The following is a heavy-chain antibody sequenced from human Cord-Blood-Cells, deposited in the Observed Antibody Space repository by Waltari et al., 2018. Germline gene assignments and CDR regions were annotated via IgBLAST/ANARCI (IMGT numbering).Heavy chain of an antibody. Sequence: QVQLQQWGAGLLKPSETLSLTCAVYGGSFSGYYWSWIRQPPGKGLEWIGEINQSGRTNYNPSLKSRVTISVDTSKNQFSLKLSSVTAADTAVYYCARGHTMVRGVKGSNWFDPWGQGTLVTVSS. J-gene: IGHJ5*02. V-gene: IGHV4-34*01. CDR1: GGSFSGYY. D-gene: IGHD3-10*01. CDR3: ARGHTMVRGVKGSNWFDP. CDR2: INQSGRT.